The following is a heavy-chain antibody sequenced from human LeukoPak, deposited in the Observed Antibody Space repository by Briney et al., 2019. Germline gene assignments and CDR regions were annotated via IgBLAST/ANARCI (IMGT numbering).Heavy chain of an antibody. CDR1: GGSVNSYY. Sequence: SETLSLTCSDSGGSVNSYYWSWIRQPPGEGLEWIGYIYYTGSTNYNPSLKSRVTMSVDTSKNQLSLKVSTVTAADTAVYYCARWYCVSNTCYHMDVWGKGTTVTVSS. J-gene: IGHJ6*03. CDR3: ARWYCVSNTCYHMDV. D-gene: IGHD2-2*01. V-gene: IGHV4-59*02. CDR2: IYYTGST.